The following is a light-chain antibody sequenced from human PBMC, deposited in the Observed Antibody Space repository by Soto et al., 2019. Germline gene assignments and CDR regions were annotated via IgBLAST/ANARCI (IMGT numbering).Light chain of an antibody. J-gene: IGLJ1*01. Sequence: QSVLTQPPSVSGAPGQRVTISCTGSSSNIGAAYNVHWYRQHPGTAPKLLIFANDNRPSGVPDRFSGSKSGTSASLAITGLQAADEADYYCRSYDRGLSGYVFGTGTKLTVL. CDR2: AND. CDR1: SSNIGAAYN. V-gene: IGLV1-40*01. CDR3: RSYDRGLSGYV.